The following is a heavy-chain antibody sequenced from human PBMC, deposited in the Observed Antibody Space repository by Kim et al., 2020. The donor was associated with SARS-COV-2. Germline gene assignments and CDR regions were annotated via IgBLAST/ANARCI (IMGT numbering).Heavy chain of an antibody. CDR2: IYYSGST. Sequence: SETLSLTCTVSGGSISSYYWSWIRQPPGKGLEWIGYIYYSGSTNYNPSLKSRVTISVDTSKNQFSLKLSSVTAADTAVYYCARVISDFWNTYYYYYGMDVWGQGTTVTVSS. CDR3: ARVISDFWNTYYYYYGMDV. J-gene: IGHJ6*02. CDR1: GGSISSYY. D-gene: IGHD3-3*01. V-gene: IGHV4-59*01.